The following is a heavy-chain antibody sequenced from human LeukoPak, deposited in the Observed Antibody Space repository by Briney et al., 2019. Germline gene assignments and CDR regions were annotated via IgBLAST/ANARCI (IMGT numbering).Heavy chain of an antibody. Sequence: ASVKVSCKASGYTFTSYGISWVRQAPGQGLEWMGWINAGNGNTKYSQKFQGRVTITRDISASTAYMELSSLRSEDTAVYYCARGVEDYPTYGYFDYWGQGTLVTVSS. CDR2: INAGNGNT. V-gene: IGHV1-3*01. CDR3: ARGVEDYPTYGYFDY. D-gene: IGHD3-16*01. CDR1: GYTFTSYG. J-gene: IGHJ4*02.